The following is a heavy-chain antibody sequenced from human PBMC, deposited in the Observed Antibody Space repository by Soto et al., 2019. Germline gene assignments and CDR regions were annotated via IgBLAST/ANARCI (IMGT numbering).Heavy chain of an antibody. CDR1: GGSISSGGYY. Sequence: SETLSLTCTVSGGSISSGGYYWSWIRQHPGKGLEWIGYIYYSGSTYYNPSLKSRVTISVDTSKNQFSLKLSSVTAADTAVYYCARGAHSGSYYGEGNWLDPWGKGTLVTVSS. D-gene: IGHD1-26*01. V-gene: IGHV4-31*03. J-gene: IGHJ5*02. CDR2: IYYSGST. CDR3: ARGAHSGSYYGEGNWLDP.